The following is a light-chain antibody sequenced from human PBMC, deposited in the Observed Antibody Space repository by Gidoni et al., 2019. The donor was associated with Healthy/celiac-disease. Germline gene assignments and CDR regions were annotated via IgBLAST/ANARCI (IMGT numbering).Light chain of an antibody. Sequence: AIRLTQSPSSFSASPGDRVNITCRASQGISIYLAWYQQKPGKAPKLLIYAASTLHSGVPSRFSGSGSGTDFTLTISCLQSEDFATYYCQQYYSYPPYTFGQGTKLEIK. CDR2: AAS. J-gene: IGKJ2*01. V-gene: IGKV1-8*01. CDR1: QGISIY. CDR3: QQYYSYPPYT.